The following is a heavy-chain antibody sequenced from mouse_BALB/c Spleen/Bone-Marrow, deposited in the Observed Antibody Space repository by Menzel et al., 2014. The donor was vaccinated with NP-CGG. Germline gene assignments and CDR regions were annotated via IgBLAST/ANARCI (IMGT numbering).Heavy chain of an antibody. J-gene: IGHJ3*01. CDR2: IYPGSGNT. V-gene: IGHV1-84*02. CDR1: GYTFTDYY. D-gene: IGHD4-1*01. CDR3: ARSGNWCWFAY. Sequence: QVQLQQSGPELVKPGASVKISCKASGYTFTDYYINWVKQKPGQGLEWIGWIYPGSGNTKYNEKFKGKATLTVDTSSSTAYMQLSSLTSEDTTAYFCARSGNWCWFAYWGQGTLVTVSA.